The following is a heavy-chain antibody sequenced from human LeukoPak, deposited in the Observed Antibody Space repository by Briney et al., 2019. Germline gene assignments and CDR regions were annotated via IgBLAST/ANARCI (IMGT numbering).Heavy chain of an antibody. V-gene: IGHV1-18*01. CDR3: AREGLGELTLDH. J-gene: IGHJ5*02. Sequence: ASVKVSCKASGYTFSTYGISWVRQAPGQGLEWMGWISTSNGDTKYAQKLQGRVTMATDTSTSTAYMELRNLRSDDTAVYYCAREGLGELTLDHWGQGTLVTVSS. CDR2: ISTSNGDT. CDR1: GYTFSTYG. D-gene: IGHD3-16*01.